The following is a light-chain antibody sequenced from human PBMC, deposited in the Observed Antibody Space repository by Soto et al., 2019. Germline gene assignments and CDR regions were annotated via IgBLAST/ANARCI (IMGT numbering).Light chain of an antibody. CDR2: AAS. J-gene: IGKJ1*01. CDR3: QKYDRAPRT. Sequence: DIQMTQSPSTLSASVGYRFTITCRASQSISSWLAWYQQKPGKAPKLLIYAASTLQSEVPSRFSGRGAGTDFTLTISSLQPEDFATYYCQKYDRAPRTFGQGTTGDIK. V-gene: IGKV1-27*01. CDR1: QSISSW.